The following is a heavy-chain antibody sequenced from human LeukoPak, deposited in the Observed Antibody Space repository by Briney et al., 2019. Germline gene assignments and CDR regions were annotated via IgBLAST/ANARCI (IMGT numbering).Heavy chain of an antibody. J-gene: IGHJ4*02. Sequence: ASVKVSCKASGYTFTGYYMHWVRQAPGQGLECMGRINPNSGGTNYAQKFQGRVTMTRDTSISTAYMELSRLRSDDTALYYCARDWYDSSGYIALGYWGQGTLVTVSS. CDR1: GYTFTGYY. V-gene: IGHV1-2*06. D-gene: IGHD3-22*01. CDR3: ARDWYDSSGYIALGY. CDR2: INPNSGGT.